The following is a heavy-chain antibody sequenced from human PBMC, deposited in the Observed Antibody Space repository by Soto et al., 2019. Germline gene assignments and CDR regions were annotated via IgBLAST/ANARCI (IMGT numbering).Heavy chain of an antibody. CDR3: AKEGQYGLLAGYFYY. D-gene: IGHD3-9*01. CDR1: GFTLRNYA. J-gene: IGHJ4*02. V-gene: IGHV3-23*01. Sequence: GSLSLSCAAAGFTLRNYAMTWVRQAPGKGLEWVSTISDSGGTTYYADSVKGRFTISRDNSESTLYLQMDNLRPEDTGIYYCAKEGQYGLLAGYFYYWGQGTLVTVSS. CDR2: ISDSGGTT.